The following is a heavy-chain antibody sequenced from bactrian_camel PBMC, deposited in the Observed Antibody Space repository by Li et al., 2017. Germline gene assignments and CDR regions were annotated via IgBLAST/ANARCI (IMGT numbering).Heavy chain of an antibody. CDR3: AAGWSFGVGTLLRRHYNY. D-gene: IGHD3*01. CDR2: IMIVGATT. Sequence: HVQLVESGGGSVQAGGSLRLSCEVSGITEGTNRIGWFRQAPGKEREGVAAIMIVGATTYYADSVKGRFTISQDNAKNMVYLQVNSLKAEDTAMYYCAAGWSFGVGTLLRRHYNYWGQGTQVTVS. CDR1: GITEGTNR. V-gene: IGHV3S54*01. J-gene: IGHJ4*01.